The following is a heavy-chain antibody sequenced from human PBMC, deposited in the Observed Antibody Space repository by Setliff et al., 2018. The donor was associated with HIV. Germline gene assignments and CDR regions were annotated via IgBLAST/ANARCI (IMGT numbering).Heavy chain of an antibody. CDR1: GGSFSGYY. CDR3: ASGPYCSNGVCRDWVWFFDY. Sequence: PSETLSLTCAVYGGSFSGYYWSWIRQPPGKGLEWIGEINLGGSTNYNPSLKSRVTISVDTSKNQFSLKLTSVTAADTAVYYCASGPYCSNGVCRDWVWFFDYWGQGKVVTVSS. J-gene: IGHJ4*02. D-gene: IGHD2-8*01. V-gene: IGHV4-34*01. CDR2: INLGGST.